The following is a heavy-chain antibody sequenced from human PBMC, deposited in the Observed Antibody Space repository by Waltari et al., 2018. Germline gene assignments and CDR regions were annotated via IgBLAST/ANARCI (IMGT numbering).Heavy chain of an antibody. J-gene: IGHJ6*02. D-gene: IGHD5-18*01. V-gene: IGHV4-59*01. CDR3: ARSEIQLWSALYYYDSMDV. Sequence: QVLLQESGPGLVMPSATLSLTCTVSGGSISSYYWSWIRQPPGKGLEWIGYIHYSGGTNYNPAIRSRVVITVDTSKNQFSLRLSYVTAADKAVYYCARSEIQLWSALYYYDSMDVWGQGTTVTVSS. CDR2: IHYSGGT. CDR1: GGSISSYY.